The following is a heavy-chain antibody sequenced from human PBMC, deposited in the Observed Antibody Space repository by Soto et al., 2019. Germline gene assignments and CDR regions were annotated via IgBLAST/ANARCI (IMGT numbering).Heavy chain of an antibody. V-gene: IGHV1-8*02. CDR1: GYTFTTYD. CDR2: MNPYNGDT. CDR3: TRNRRETGDFDY. J-gene: IGHJ4*02. D-gene: IGHD7-27*01. Sequence: QVQLVQSGAEVKKPGASVKVSCKASGYTFTTYDVNWMRQATGQGPEWLGWMNPYNGDTGYAQKFQGRVTLTRDTSMNTAYLELSSLTYDDTAVYYCTRNRRETGDFDYWGQGTLVTVPS.